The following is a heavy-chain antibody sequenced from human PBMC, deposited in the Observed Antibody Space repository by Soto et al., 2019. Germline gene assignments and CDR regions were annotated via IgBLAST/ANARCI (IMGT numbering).Heavy chain of an antibody. CDR1: GYTFTGYY. D-gene: IGHD6-13*01. J-gene: IGHJ4*02. V-gene: IGHV1-2*04. CDR3: AREGIAAAGVFDY. CDR2: INPNSGGT. Sequence: GASVKVSCKASGYTFTGYYMHWVRQAPGQGLEWMGWINPNSGGTNYAQKFQGWVTMTRDTSISTAYMELSRLRSDDTAVYYCAREGIAAAGVFDYWGQGTQVTVSS.